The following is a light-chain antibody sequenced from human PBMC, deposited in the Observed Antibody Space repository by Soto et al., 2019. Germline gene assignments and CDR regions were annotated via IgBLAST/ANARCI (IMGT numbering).Light chain of an antibody. CDR2: GAS. J-gene: IGKJ1*01. CDR3: QKYNSALET. Sequence: IVLTQSPSTLSLSPGSRPTLSCRASQSVSSSYLAWYQQKHGQAPRLXIYGASSRATGIPDRFSGSGYGTDFNLTITSLQTEDVATYYCQKYNSALETFGQGTKVDIK. V-gene: IGKV3-20*01. CDR1: QSVSSSY.